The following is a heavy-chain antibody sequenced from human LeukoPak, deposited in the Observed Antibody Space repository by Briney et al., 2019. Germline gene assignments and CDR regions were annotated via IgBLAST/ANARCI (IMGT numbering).Heavy chain of an antibody. J-gene: IGHJ4*02. CDR2: ISSTSSYI. V-gene: IGHV3-21*01. D-gene: IGHD2-15*01. CDR3: ARAQGYCSGGSCYTEYYFDY. Sequence: GGSLRLSCVASGFSFSKYSMNWVRQAPGKGLEWVSSISSTSSYIYYADSVKGRFTISRDNAKNSLYLQMNTLRAEDTAVYYCARAQGYCSGGSCYTEYYFDYWGQGNLVTVSS. CDR1: GFSFSKYS.